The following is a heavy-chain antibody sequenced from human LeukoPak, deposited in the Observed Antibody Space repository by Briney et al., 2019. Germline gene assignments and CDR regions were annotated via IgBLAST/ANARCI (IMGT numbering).Heavy chain of an antibody. V-gene: IGHV3-30*02. CDR2: IRYDGTNK. D-gene: IGHD1-26*01. CDR3: AKDSWEVGATSEIDY. CDR1: EFTFSSYG. Sequence: GGSLRLSCAASEFTFSSYGMHWVRQAPGKGLEWVAFIRYDGTNKYYADSVNGRFTISRDNSKNTLYLQMNSLRAEDTAVYYCAKDSWEVGATSEIDYWGQGTLVTVSS. J-gene: IGHJ4*02.